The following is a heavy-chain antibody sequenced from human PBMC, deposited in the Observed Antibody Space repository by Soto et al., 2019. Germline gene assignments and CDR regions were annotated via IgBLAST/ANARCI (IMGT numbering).Heavy chain of an antibody. D-gene: IGHD4-17*01. CDR2: IKQDGSEK. CDR3: ARVSYGDYYFQH. Sequence: GGSLRLSCAASGFTFSSYWMSWVRQAPGRGLEWVANIKQDGSEKYYVDSVKGRFTISRGNAKNSLYLQMNSLRAEDTAVYYCARVSYGDYYFQHWGQGTLVPVYS. V-gene: IGHV3-7*03. J-gene: IGHJ1*01. CDR1: GFTFSSYW.